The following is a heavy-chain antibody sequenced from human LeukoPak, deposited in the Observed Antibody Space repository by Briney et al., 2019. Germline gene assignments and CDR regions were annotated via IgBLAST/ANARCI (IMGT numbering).Heavy chain of an antibody. Sequence: SETLSLTCAVYGGSFSGYYWSWIRQPPGKGLEWIGEINHSGSTNYNPSLKSRVTISVDTSKNQFSLKLSSVTAADTAVYYCARDPYLDIVAVPAAIYYGMDVWGQGTTVTVSS. CDR1: GGSFSGYY. CDR3: ARDPYLDIVAVPAAIYYGMDV. J-gene: IGHJ6*02. D-gene: IGHD2-2*03. V-gene: IGHV4-34*01. CDR2: INHSGST.